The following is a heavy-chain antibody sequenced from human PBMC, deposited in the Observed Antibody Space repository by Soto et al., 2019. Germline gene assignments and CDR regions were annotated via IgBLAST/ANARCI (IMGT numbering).Heavy chain of an antibody. V-gene: IGHV3-11*01. D-gene: IGHD3-9*01. CDR1: GFTFGDYY. CDR2: ISSSGSTM. J-gene: IGHJ4*02. Sequence: GGSLRLSCAASGFTFGDYYMSWIRQAPGKGLEWVAYISSSGSTMNYADSVKGRFTISRDNAKNSLYLQMNSLRAEDTAVYYCSRDPYFACDDWGQGTLVTVSS. CDR3: SRDPYFACDD.